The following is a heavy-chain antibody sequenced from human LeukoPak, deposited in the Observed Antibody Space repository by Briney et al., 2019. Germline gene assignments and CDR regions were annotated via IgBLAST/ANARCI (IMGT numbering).Heavy chain of an antibody. J-gene: IGHJ6*02. Sequence: ASVKVSCKASGYTFTGYYMHWVRQAPGQGLEWMGWINPNSGGTNYAQKFQGRATMTRDTSISTAYMELSRLRSDDTAVYYCARAPGVLWFGEPTYYGMDVWGQGTTVTVSS. CDR2: INPNSGGT. CDR1: GYTFTGYY. CDR3: ARAPGVLWFGEPTYYGMDV. D-gene: IGHD3-10*01. V-gene: IGHV1-2*02.